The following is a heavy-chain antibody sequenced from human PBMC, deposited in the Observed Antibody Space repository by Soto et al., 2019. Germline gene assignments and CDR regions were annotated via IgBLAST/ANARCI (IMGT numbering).Heavy chain of an antibody. V-gene: IGHV4-30-4*01. CDR1: GGSISSGDYY. Sequence: SETLSLTCTVSGGSISSGDYYWSWIRQPPGKGLEWIGYIYYSGSTYYNPSLKSRVTISVDTSKNQFSLKLSSVTAADTAVYYCARALYYYDSTQGMDVWGQGTTGT. J-gene: IGHJ6*02. D-gene: IGHD3-22*01. CDR3: ARALYYYDSTQGMDV. CDR2: IYYSGST.